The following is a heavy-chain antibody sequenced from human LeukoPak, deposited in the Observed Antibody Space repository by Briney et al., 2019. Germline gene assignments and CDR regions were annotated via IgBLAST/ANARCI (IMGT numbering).Heavy chain of an antibody. CDR3: ARVAIV. CDR1: GYTFTGYH. CDR2: ISPNSGET. Sequence: ASVKVSCKASGYTFTGYHIQWVRQAPGQGLEWMGWISPNSGETNYAQKFQGRVTMTRDTSTSTAYMELTRLTSDDTAVYYCARVAIVWGQGTLITVST. J-gene: IGHJ4*02. V-gene: IGHV1-2*02. D-gene: IGHD2-15*01.